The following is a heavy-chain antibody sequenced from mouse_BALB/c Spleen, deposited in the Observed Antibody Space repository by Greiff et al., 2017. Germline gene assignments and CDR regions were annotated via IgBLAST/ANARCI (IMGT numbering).Heavy chain of an antibody. CDR2: ISYDGSN. CDR1: GYSITSGYY. J-gene: IGHJ4*01. Sequence: EVHLVESGPGLVKPSQSLSLTCSVTGYSITSGYYWNWIRQFPGNKLEWMGYISYDGSNNYNPSLKNRISITRDTSKNQFFLKLNSVTTEDTATYYCARDPRVPYAMDDWGQGTSVTVSS. V-gene: IGHV3-6*02. CDR3: ARDPRVPYAMDD.